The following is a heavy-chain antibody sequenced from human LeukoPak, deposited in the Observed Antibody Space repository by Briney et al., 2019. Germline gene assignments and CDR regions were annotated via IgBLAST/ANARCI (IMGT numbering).Heavy chain of an antibody. Sequence: SVKLSCKPSLVAPSDYTITSGRQAPGPQLKGMGAILPMLGTGKYAQSLQGRVTITTDDSSSTVYMELSSLRFEDTASYFCARDGLLTRTGMDVWGKGTTVTVSS. CDR1: LVAPSDYT. CDR2: ILPMLGTG. CDR3: ARDGLLTRTGMDV. D-gene: IGHD3/OR15-3a*01. J-gene: IGHJ6*03. V-gene: IGHV1-69*16.